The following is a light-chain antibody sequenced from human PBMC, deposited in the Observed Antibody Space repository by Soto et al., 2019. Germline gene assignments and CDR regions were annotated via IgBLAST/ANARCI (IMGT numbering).Light chain of an antibody. Sequence: EIVLTQSPGTLSLSPGERATLSCRASSSVSTYLAWYQQKPGQAPRLLIYDASNRATGIPARFSGSGSGTEFTLTISSLQSEDFAVYYCQQYNNWPRWTFGQGTKVEIK. CDR3: QQYNNWPRWT. CDR2: DAS. CDR1: SSVSTY. V-gene: IGKV3-15*01. J-gene: IGKJ1*01.